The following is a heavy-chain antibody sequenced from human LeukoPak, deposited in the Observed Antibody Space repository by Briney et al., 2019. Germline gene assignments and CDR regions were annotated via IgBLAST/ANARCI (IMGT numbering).Heavy chain of an antibody. D-gene: IGHD6-6*01. J-gene: IGHJ4*02. CDR2: INHSGST. CDR1: GGSFSGYY. V-gene: IGHV4-34*01. Sequence: SETLALTCAVYGGSFSGYYWSWIRQPPGKGLEWIGEINHSGSTNYNPSLKSRVTISVDTSKNQFSLKLSSVTAADTAVYYCASYPAKYSSSSDNFDWGQGTLVTVSS. CDR3: ASYPAKYSSSSDNFD.